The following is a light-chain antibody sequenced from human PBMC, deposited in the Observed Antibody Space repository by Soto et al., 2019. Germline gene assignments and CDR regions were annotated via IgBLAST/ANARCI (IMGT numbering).Light chain of an antibody. CDR2: GNS. J-gene: IGLJ2*01. CDR1: SSNIGAGYD. V-gene: IGLV1-40*01. CDR3: QSYDISLSGWV. Sequence: QSVLTQPPSVSGAPGRRVTFSCTGSSSNIGAGYDIHWYQQLPGTAPKLLIYGNSNRPSGVPDRFSGSKSGTSASLAITGLQAEDEADYYCQSYDISLSGWVFGGGTKLTVL.